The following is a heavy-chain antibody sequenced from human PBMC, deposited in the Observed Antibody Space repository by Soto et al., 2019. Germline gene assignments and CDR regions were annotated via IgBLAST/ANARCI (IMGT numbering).Heavy chain of an antibody. CDR2: ISYDGSNK. Sequence: QVQLVESGGGVVQPGRSLRLSCAASGFTFSSYAMHWVRQAPGKGLEWVAVISYDGSNKYYADSVKGRFTISRDNSKNTLYLQRNSVRAEDTAVYYCARVERGYSYGTGGRIDYWGQGTLVTVSS. CDR3: ARVERGYSYGTGGRIDY. J-gene: IGHJ4*02. D-gene: IGHD5-18*01. CDR1: GFTFSSYA. V-gene: IGHV3-30-3*01.